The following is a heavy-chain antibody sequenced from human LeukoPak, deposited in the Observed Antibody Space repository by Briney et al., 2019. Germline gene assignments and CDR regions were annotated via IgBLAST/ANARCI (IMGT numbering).Heavy chain of an antibody. J-gene: IGHJ4*02. Sequence: PSETLSLTCTVSGGSISSTSYYWGWIRQPLGKGLEWIGEINHSGSTNYNPSLKSRVTISVDTSKNQFSLKLSSVTAADTAVYYCARELRYFDWPYFDYWGQGTLVTVSS. CDR1: GGSISSTSYY. CDR3: ARELRYFDWPYFDY. D-gene: IGHD3-9*01. V-gene: IGHV4-39*07. CDR2: INHSGST.